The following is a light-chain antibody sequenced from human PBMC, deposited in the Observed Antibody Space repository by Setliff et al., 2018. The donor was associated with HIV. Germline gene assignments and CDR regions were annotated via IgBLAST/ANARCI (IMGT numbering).Light chain of an antibody. V-gene: IGLV2-14*01. Sequence: QSVLTQPASVSGSPGQSITISCNGTSSDVGGYDLVSWYQQHPGKVPKIMIYGVSNRPSGVSNRFSGSKSGNTASLTISGLQAEDEADYYCGSYTDSRIVVFGGGTKVTVL. J-gene: IGLJ2*01. CDR2: GVS. CDR1: SSDVGGYDL. CDR3: GSYTDSRIVV.